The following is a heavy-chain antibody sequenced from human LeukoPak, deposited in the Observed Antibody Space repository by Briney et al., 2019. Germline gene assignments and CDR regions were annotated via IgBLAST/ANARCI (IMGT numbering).Heavy chain of an antibody. V-gene: IGHV1-58*02. J-gene: IGHJ4*02. CDR1: GFTFTSSA. Sequence: SVKVSCKASGFTFTSSAMQWVRQARGHRLEWIGWIVVGSGNTNYAQKFQERVTITRDMSTSTAYMELSSLRSEDTAVYYCAAFSYHGDYNFDYWGQGTLVTVSS. D-gene: IGHD4-17*01. CDR3: AAFSYHGDYNFDY. CDR2: IVVGSGNT.